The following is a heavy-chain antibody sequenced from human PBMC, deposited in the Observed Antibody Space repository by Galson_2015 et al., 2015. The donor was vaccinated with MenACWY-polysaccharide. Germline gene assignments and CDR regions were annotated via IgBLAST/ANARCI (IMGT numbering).Heavy chain of an antibody. Sequence: SLRLSCAASGFSFSTYWMHWVRHAPGKGLVWVSRINADGSATDYADSVRGRFTISRDNAKNTLYLEMNSLRAEDTAVYYCTKAYAKYGRGSSCYLNWLDPSGQGTLVTVSS. J-gene: IGHJ5*02. CDR1: GFSFSTYW. V-gene: IGHV3-74*01. CDR3: TKAYAKYGRGSSCYLNWLDP. CDR2: INADGSAT. D-gene: IGHD2-15*01.